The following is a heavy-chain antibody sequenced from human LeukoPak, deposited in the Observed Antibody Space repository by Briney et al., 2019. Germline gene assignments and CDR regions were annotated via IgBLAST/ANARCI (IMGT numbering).Heavy chain of an antibody. CDR1: GYTLTELS. V-gene: IGHV1-2*02. CDR3: AREYNWLQLQGYFDF. J-gene: IGHJ4*02. CDR2: INPNSGAT. Sequence: ASVKVSCKVSGYTLTELSMHWVRQAPGQGLEWMGWINPNSGATNYAQNFQGRVTMTTDTSISTAYMELSSLRSDDTALYYCAREYNWLQLQGYFDFWGQGTQVTVSS. D-gene: IGHD5-24*01.